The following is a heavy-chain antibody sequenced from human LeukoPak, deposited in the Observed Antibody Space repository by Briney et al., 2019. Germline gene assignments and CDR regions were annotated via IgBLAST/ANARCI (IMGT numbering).Heavy chain of an antibody. Sequence: GASVKVSCKASGCTFTSYYMHWVRQAPGQGLEWMGIINPSGGSTSYAQKFQGRVTMTRDTSTSTVYMELSSLRSEDTAVYYCARDRRDCSGGSCYGGSWFDPWGQGTLVTVSS. CDR2: INPSGGST. J-gene: IGHJ5*02. CDR3: ARDRRDCSGGSCYGGSWFDP. V-gene: IGHV1-46*01. D-gene: IGHD2-15*01. CDR1: GCTFTSYY.